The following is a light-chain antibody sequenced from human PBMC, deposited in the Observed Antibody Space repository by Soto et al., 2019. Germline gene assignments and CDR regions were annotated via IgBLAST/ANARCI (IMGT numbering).Light chain of an antibody. Sequence: EVVLTQSPATLSLSPGERATLSCRASQRVDSSLAWYQQKLGQAPRLLIYDASNRATGIPGRFSGSGSGTDFTLTISSLEPEDFAVYYCQQRGAFGQGTKVEIK. CDR3: QQRGA. CDR1: QRVDSS. CDR2: DAS. J-gene: IGKJ2*01. V-gene: IGKV3-11*01.